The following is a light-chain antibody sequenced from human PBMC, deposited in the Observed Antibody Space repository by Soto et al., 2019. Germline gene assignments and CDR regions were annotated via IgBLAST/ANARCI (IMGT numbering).Light chain of an antibody. J-gene: IGLJ1*01. V-gene: IGLV2-8*01. CDR2: EVN. Sequence: QSALTQPSSASGSPGQSVTISCTGTSSDVGGYNYVSWYQQHPGKAPKLMIYEVNKRPSGVPDRFSGSKSGNTASLTVSGLQSEDEADYYCSSYGGSNIWVFGTGTKVTVL. CDR3: SSYGGSNIWV. CDR1: SSDVGGYNY.